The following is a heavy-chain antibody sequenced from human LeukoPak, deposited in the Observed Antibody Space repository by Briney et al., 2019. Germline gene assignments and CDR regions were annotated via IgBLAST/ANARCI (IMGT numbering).Heavy chain of an antibody. J-gene: IGHJ4*02. Sequence: GGSLRLSCAASGSTFDNYAMHWVRQAPGKGLEWVSGIRWNSGDIGYADSVKGRFTISRDNAKNSLYLQMNSLRAEDTALYYCAKMGSIAARRRYYFDYWGQGTLVTVSS. CDR1: GSTFDNYA. D-gene: IGHD6-6*01. CDR3: AKMGSIAARRRYYFDY. V-gene: IGHV3-9*01. CDR2: IRWNSGDI.